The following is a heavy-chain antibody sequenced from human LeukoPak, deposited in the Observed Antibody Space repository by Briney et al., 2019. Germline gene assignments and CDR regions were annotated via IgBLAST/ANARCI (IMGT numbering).Heavy chain of an antibody. CDR2: IKQDGSEK. CDR3: TRSPGGEWLYY. J-gene: IGHJ4*02. D-gene: IGHD3-16*01. CDR1: GFTFGTYW. Sequence: GGSLRLSCTVSGFTFGTYWMSWVRQAPRKGLEWVANIKQDGSEKYYVDSVKGRFTISRDNAKNSLYLQMNSLRAEDTAVYYCTRSPGGEWLYYWGQGTLVTVSS. V-gene: IGHV3-7*01.